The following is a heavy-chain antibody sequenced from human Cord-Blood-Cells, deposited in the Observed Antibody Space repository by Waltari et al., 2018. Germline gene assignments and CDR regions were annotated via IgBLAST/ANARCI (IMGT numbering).Heavy chain of an antibody. J-gene: IGHJ3*02. V-gene: IGHV4-39*01. D-gene: IGHD3-3*01. Sequence: QLQLQASGPGLVKPSETLCLTCTVAGGSLNSKSYYWGSFRQPPGKGLEWVGRIYYSGSTYYNPSLKSRVTISVDTSKNQFSLKLSSVTAADTAVYYCARHRGDFWSGYYDAFDIWGQGTMVTVSS. CDR3: ARHRGDFWSGYYDAFDI. CDR2: IYYSGST. CDR1: GGSLNSKSYY.